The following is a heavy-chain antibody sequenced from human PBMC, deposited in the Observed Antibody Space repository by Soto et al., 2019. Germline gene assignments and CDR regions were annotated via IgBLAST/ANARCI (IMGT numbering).Heavy chain of an antibody. J-gene: IGHJ5*02. D-gene: IGHD6-13*01. CDR2: IYYSGST. CDR3: ARRHSSPPGGFDP. V-gene: IGHV4-31*03. CDR1: GGSISSGGYY. Sequence: SETLSLTCTVSGGSISSGGYYWSWIRQHPGKGLEWIGYIYYSGSTYYNPSLKSRVTISVDTSKNQFSLQLSSVTAADTAVYYCARRHSSPPGGFDPWGQGTLVTVSS.